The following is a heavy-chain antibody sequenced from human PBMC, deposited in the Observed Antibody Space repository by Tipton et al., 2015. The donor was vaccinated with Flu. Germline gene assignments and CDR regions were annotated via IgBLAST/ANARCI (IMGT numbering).Heavy chain of an antibody. CDR2: IYYSGST. CDR3: ARDYYDSSGYYYQD. V-gene: IGHV4-59*02. D-gene: IGHD3-22*01. Sequence: TLSLTCTISVGSVSSYYWSWIRQPSGKGLEWIGYIYYSGSTNYNPSLKSRVTISGDTSKNQFSLKLSSVTAADTAVYYCARDYYDSSGYYYQDWGQGTLVTVSS. J-gene: IGHJ4*02. CDR1: VGSVSSYY.